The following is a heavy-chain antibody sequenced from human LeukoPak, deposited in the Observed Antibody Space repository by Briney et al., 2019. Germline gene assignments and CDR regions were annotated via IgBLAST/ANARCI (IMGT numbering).Heavy chain of an antibody. Sequence: SETLSLTCTVSGGSISSYYWSWIRQPAGKGLEWIGRIYTSGSTNYNPSLKSRVTMSVDTSKIQFSLKLSSVTAADTAVYYCAREPREGYCSSTSCSLQINWFDPWGQGTLVTVSS. J-gene: IGHJ5*02. D-gene: IGHD2-2*01. CDR3: AREPREGYCSSTSCSLQINWFDP. CDR2: IYTSGST. V-gene: IGHV4-4*07. CDR1: GGSISSYY.